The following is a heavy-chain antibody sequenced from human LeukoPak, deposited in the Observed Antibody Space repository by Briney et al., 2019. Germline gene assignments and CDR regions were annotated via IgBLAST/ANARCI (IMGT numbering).Heavy chain of an antibody. CDR3: ARDDYKVRGVISY. V-gene: IGHV4-59*11. J-gene: IGHJ4*02. CDR1: GDSITNHY. CDR2: IYYSGSI. Sequence: SETLSLTCIVSGDSITNHYWSLIRRPPGKGLEWIGYIYYSGSINYNPSLKSRVTISVDTSRNQFSMKLNSVTAADTAVYYCARDDYKVRGVISYWGQGTLVTVSS. D-gene: IGHD3-10*01.